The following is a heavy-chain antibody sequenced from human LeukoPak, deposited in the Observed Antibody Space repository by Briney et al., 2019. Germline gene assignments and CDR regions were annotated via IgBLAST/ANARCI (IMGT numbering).Heavy chain of an antibody. Sequence: SQTLSLTRTVSGGSISSGGYYWGWVRPPPGKGLEWVGYIYHSGSTYTNPSLKSRVTISVDRSKNQFSLKRSSVTAADTAVYYCARVIRGFGESWGQGTLVTVSS. J-gene: IGHJ4*02. V-gene: IGHV4-30-2*01. CDR2: IYHSGST. D-gene: IGHD3-10*01. CDR3: ARVIRGFGES. CDR1: GGSISSGGYY.